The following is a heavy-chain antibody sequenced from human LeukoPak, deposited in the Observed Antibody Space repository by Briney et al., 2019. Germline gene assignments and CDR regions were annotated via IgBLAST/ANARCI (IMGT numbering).Heavy chain of an antibody. CDR2: IYYSGST. J-gene: IGHJ5*02. D-gene: IGHD2-2*01. CDR1: GGSISSSSYY. CDR3: ASLPIIVVVPAAMNARTANWFDP. V-gene: IGHV4-39*07. Sequence: SETLSLTCTVSGGSISSSSYYWGWIRQPPGKGLEWIGSIYYSGSTYYNPSLKSRVTISVDTSKNQFSLKLSSVTAADTAVYYCASLPIIVVVPAAMNARTANWFDPWGQGTLVTVSS.